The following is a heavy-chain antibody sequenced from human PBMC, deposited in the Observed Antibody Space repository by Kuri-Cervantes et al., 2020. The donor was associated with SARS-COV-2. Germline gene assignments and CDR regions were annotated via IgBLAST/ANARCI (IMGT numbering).Heavy chain of an antibody. D-gene: IGHD1-14*01. V-gene: IGHV3-7*01. CDR1: GFTFSSYS. Sequence: GESLKISCAASGFTFSSYSMNWVRQAPGKGLEWVANIKQDGSEKYYVDSVKGRFTISRDNAKNSLYLQMNSLRAEDTAVYYCARDLSYPEPGGIDYWGQGTLVTVSS. CDR2: IKQDGSEK. CDR3: ARDLSYPEPGGIDY. J-gene: IGHJ4*02.